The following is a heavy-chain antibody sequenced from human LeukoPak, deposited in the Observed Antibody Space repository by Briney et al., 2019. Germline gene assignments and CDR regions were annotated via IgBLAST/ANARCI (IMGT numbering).Heavy chain of an antibody. J-gene: IGHJ3*02. D-gene: IGHD2-15*01. Sequence: PGGSLRLSCAASGFTFSSYSMNWVRQAPGKGLEWVSSISSSSSYIYYADSVKGRFSISRDNAKNSLYLQMNSLRAEDTAVYYCAKGSYLFRLYGAFDIWGQGTMVTVSS. CDR3: AKGSYLFRLYGAFDI. CDR1: GFTFSSYS. V-gene: IGHV3-21*01. CDR2: ISSSSSYI.